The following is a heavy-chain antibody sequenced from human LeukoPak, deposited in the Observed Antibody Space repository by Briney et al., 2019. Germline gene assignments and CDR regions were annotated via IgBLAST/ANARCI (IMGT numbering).Heavy chain of an antibody. CDR1: GYSFTSYW. D-gene: IGHD3-22*01. J-gene: IGHJ6*03. V-gene: IGHV5-51*01. CDR2: IYPGDSDT. CDR3: ARQARGYYDSSGYLTYYYYYMDV. Sequence: AGESLKISCKGSGYSFTSYWIGWVRQMPGKGLEWMGIIYPGDSDTRYSPSFQGQVTISADKSISTAYLQWSSLRASDTAMYYCARQARGYYDSSGYLTYYYYYMDVWGKGTTVTVSS.